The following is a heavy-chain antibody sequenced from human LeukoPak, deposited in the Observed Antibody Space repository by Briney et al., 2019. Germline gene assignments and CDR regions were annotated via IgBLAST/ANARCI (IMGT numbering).Heavy chain of an antibody. CDR2: IYTSGST. J-gene: IGHJ4*02. CDR1: GRSISCYY. D-gene: IGHD3-16*01. CDR3: ARYRNGGSQLRQGGPGRYFDY. V-gene: IGHV4-59*10. Sequence: SDTLSLTCTVWGRSISCYYWMWMRQPAARGLEGVVRIYTSGSTNYNPSVKRRVNIYVDKSKKLFFLNLSSVPTAGPAVYYFARYRNGGSQLRQGGPGRYFDYWGQGTLVTVSS.